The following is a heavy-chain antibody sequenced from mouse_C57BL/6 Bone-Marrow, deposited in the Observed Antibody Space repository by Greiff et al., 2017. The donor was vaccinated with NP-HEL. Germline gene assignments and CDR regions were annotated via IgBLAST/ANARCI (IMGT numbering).Heavy chain of an antibody. V-gene: IGHV1-26*01. CDR1: GYTFTDYY. CDR3: GTDYYKGCLAY. J-gene: IGHJ3*01. CDR2: INPNNGGT. Sequence: DVKLQESGPELVKPGASVKISCKASGYTFTDYYMNWVKQSHGKSLEWIGDINPNNGGTSYNQKFKGKATLTVDKSSSTAYMELRSLTSEDSAVYYCGTDYYKGCLAYWGQGTLVTISA. D-gene: IGHD2-12*01.